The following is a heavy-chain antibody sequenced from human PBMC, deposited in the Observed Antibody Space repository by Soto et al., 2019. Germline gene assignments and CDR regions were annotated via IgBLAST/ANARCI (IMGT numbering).Heavy chain of an antibody. CDR2: IWYDGSNK. CDR1: GFTFSSYG. Sequence: GGSLRLSCAASGFTFSSYGMHWVRQAPGKGLEWVAVIWYDGSNKYYADSVKGRFTISRDNSKNTLYLQMNSLRAEDTAVYYCARGAGLIAAAGTTNWFDPWGQGTLVTVSS. V-gene: IGHV3-33*01. D-gene: IGHD6-13*01. J-gene: IGHJ5*02. CDR3: ARGAGLIAAAGTTNWFDP.